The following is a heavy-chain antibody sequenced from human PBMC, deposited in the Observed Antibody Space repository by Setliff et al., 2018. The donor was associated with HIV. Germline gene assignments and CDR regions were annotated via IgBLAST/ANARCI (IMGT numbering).Heavy chain of an antibody. CDR2: IYWDDDN. D-gene: IGHD5-18*01. Sequence: SGPTLVNPTQPLTLTCPFSGFSLTTSGVGVGWIRQPPGKSLEWLALIYWDDDNSYSPTLTSRLTITKDTPKNQVVLTMTNMDPVDTATYYCAHWIHRWWYFDLWGRGSLVTVSS. CDR1: GFSLTTSGVG. V-gene: IGHV2-5*02. J-gene: IGHJ2*01. CDR3: AHWIHRWWYFDL.